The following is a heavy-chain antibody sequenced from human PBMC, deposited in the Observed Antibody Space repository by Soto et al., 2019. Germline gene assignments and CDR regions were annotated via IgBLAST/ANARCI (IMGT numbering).Heavy chain of an antibody. Sequence: SETQSLTCAVYGGSFSGYYWSWIRQPPGKGLEWIGEINHSGSTNYNPSLKSRVTISVDTSKNQFSLKLSSVTAADTAVYYCARLSRLRRRGNTPYYFDYWGQGTLVTVSS. CDR3: ARLSRLRRRGNTPYYFDY. J-gene: IGHJ4*02. D-gene: IGHD3-10*01. V-gene: IGHV4-34*01. CDR1: GGSFSGYY. CDR2: INHSGST.